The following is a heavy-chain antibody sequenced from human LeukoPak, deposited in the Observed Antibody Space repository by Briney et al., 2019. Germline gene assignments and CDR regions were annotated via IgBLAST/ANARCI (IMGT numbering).Heavy chain of an antibody. CDR2: IYYSGST. V-gene: IGHV4-61*01. J-gene: IGHJ6*02. CDR1: GGSIDSRSYY. D-gene: IGHD6-13*01. CDR3: ARVNSSSWYPYYYYYYGMDV. Sequence: SETLSLTCTVSGGSIDSRSYYWSWIRQPPGKGLEWIGYIYYSGSTNYNPSLKSRVTISVDTSKNQFSLKLSSVTAADTAVYYCARVNSSSWYPYYYYYYGMDVWGQGTTVTVSS.